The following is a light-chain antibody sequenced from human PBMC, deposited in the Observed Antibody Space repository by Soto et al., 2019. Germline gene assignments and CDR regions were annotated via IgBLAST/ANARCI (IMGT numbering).Light chain of an antibody. J-gene: IGLJ2*01. Sequence: QSVLTQPPSVSGAPGQRVTISCTGSSSNIWAGYDVHWYQQLPGTAPKLLIYGNSNRPSGVPDRFSGSKSGTSASLAITGLQAEDEADYYCQSYDSSLSAAVFGGGTKLTVL. CDR2: GNS. CDR1: SSNIWAGYD. V-gene: IGLV1-40*01. CDR3: QSYDSSLSAAV.